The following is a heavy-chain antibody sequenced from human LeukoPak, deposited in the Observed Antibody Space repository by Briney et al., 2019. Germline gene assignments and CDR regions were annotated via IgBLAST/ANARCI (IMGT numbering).Heavy chain of an antibody. D-gene: IGHD2-15*01. V-gene: IGHV1-8*01. CDR2: MNPNSGNT. J-gene: IGHJ4*02. Sequence: ASVKVSCKASGYTFTSYDINWVRQATGQGLEWMGWMNPNSGNTGYAQKFQGRVTMTRNTSISTAYMELSSLRSEDTAVYYCARGGVYCSGGSCYFDYWGQGTLVTVSS. CDR3: ARGGVYCSGGSCYFDY. CDR1: GYTFTSYD.